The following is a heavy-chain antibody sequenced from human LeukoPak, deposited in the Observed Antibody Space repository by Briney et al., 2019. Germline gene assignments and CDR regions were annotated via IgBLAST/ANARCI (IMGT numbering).Heavy chain of an antibody. CDR2: IIPIFGTA. J-gene: IGHJ6*03. CDR1: GGTFSSYA. Sequence: SVKVSCKASGGTFSSYAISWVRQAPGQGLEWMGGIIPIFGTANYAQKFQGRVTITADKSTSTAYMELSSLRSEDTAVYHCARVVGLTGYSSNWYSGYYYYMDVWGKGTTVTVSS. V-gene: IGHV1-69*06. CDR3: ARVVGLTGYSSNWYSGYYYYMDV. D-gene: IGHD6-13*01.